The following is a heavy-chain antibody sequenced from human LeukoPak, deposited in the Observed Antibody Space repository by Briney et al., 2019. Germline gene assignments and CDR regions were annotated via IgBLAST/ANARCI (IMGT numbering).Heavy chain of an antibody. D-gene: IGHD3-16*01. CDR1: GFSLTSYG. J-gene: IGHJ5*02. V-gene: IGHV3-30*02. CDR2: MRSDGTSK. Sequence: GGSLRLSCGPCGFSLTSYGMLWVCQAPGKGLQWVAFMRSDGTSKYYGDSVEDRFTISRDNSKSTLYLLMNSLSAEDTGIDYCSTDRPLKGAFDPWGQGTPVTVSS. CDR3: STDRPLKGAFDP.